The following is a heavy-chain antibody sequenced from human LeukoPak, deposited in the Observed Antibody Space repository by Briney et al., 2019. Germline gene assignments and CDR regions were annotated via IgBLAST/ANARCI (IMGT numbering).Heavy chain of an antibody. V-gene: IGHV1-8*01. D-gene: IGHD5-18*01. J-gene: IGHJ4*02. CDR1: GYTFTTYD. Sequence: ASVKVSCKASGYTFTTYDINWVRQATGQGLEWMGWMNPNSGNTGYAQKFQGRVTMTRNTSISTAFMELSGLRSEDTAVCFCARRNTAMVAGLDYWGQGSLVTVSS. CDR2: MNPNSGNT. CDR3: ARRNTAMVAGLDY.